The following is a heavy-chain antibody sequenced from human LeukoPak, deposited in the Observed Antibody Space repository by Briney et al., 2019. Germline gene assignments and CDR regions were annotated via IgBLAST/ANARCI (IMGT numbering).Heavy chain of an antibody. CDR3: AHRFYQPLLSDAFDI. J-gene: IGHJ3*02. V-gene: IGHV2-5*01. CDR2: IYWNDEK. CDR1: GFSLITSGVG. D-gene: IGHD2-21*02. Sequence: SGPTLVKPTQTLTLTCTFSGFSLITSGVGVGWIRQPPGKTLEWLALIYWNDEKRYRASLKSRLTITKDTSKHQVVLIMTNMDPVDTATYYCAHRFYQPLLSDAFDIWGQGTMVTVSS.